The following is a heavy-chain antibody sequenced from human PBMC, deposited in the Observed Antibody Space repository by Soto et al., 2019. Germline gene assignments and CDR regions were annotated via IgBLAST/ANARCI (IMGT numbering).Heavy chain of an antibody. CDR3: TRDKRYSSAV. CDR1: GFDFTNSW. J-gene: IGHJ4*02. Sequence: EVQLVESGGGLVQPGGSLRLSCAASGFDFTNSWMHWVRQAPGKGLVWVSHVNSDGRITTYADSVKGRFTISRDNAKDTVYLQMNRLRVEGTAVYYSTRDKRYSSAVWGQGKRVTVSS. D-gene: IGHD5-18*01. CDR2: VNSDGRIT. V-gene: IGHV3-74*01.